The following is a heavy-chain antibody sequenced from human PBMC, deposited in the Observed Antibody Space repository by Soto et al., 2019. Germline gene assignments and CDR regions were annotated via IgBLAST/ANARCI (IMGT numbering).Heavy chain of an antibody. Sequence: GGSLRLSCAASGFSFESYGMHWVRQAPGKGLEWVAAIWFDGSDRKYVDYVKGRFTISRDKAMNTVYLQMNSLTVEDAAVYYCTKDRVPDGIYSFDYWGQGALVTVSS. CDR3: TKDRVPDGIYSFDY. CDR2: IWFDGSDR. V-gene: IGHV3-33*03. J-gene: IGHJ4*02. D-gene: IGHD2-15*01. CDR1: GFSFESYG.